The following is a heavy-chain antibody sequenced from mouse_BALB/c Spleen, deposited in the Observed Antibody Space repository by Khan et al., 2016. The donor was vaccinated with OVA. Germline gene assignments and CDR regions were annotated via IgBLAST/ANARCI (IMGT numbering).Heavy chain of an antibody. CDR2: ISYSGST. Sequence: EVQLQESGPGLVKPSQSLSLTCTVTGYSITRDYAWNWIRQFPGNKLEWMGYISYSGSTSYNPSLKSRISITRDTSKNQFFLQLNSVTTEDTATYYDARGNYAGYAMDYWGQGTSVTVSA. D-gene: IGHD2-4*01. V-gene: IGHV3-2*02. CDR3: ARGNYAGYAMDY. J-gene: IGHJ4*01. CDR1: GYSITRDYA.